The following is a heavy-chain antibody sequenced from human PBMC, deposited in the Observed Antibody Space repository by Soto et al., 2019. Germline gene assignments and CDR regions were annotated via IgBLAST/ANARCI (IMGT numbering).Heavy chain of an antibody. D-gene: IGHD3-10*01. J-gene: IGHJ4*02. CDR3: AKDGRGSGSHYTSFGY. V-gene: IGHV3-53*01. CDR2: IYSTGTT. CDR1: GFTVGNHY. Sequence: EVQLVESGGGLIQPGGSLKLSCAASGFTVGNHYMSWVRQAPGKGLEWVSLIYSTGTTKYADSVKGRFTVSRDNAKNTLYLQMNSLRGEDTAVYYCAKDGRGSGSHYTSFGYWGQGTLVTVSS.